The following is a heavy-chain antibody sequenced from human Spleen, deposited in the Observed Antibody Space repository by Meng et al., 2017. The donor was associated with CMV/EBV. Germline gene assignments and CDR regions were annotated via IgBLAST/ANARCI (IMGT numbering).Heavy chain of an antibody. Sequence: SETLSLTCAVYGGSFSGYYWNWIRQSPGKGLEWIGEINHSGSTNYNPSLKSRLTISVDTSRNKLSLKLSSVTAADSAVYYCAGDVGGLTRYYYFGMDVWGQGTTVTVSS. V-gene: IGHV4-34*01. CDR3: AGDVGGLTRYYYFGMDV. J-gene: IGHJ6*02. D-gene: IGHD3-16*01. CDR1: GGSFSGYY. CDR2: INHSGST.